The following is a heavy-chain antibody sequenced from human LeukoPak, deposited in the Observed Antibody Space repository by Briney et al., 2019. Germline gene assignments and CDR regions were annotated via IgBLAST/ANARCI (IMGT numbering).Heavy chain of an antibody. Sequence: SETLSLTCTVSGGSISGYSWSWIRQSAAKGLEWIGRVYTSGNTNYSPSFKSRVTMSIDTSKKQFSLKLYSVTAADTAVYYCARDNPAGPWGQGTLVTVSS. V-gene: IGHV4-4*07. CDR2: VYTSGNT. D-gene: IGHD1-14*01. J-gene: IGHJ5*02. CDR3: ARDNPAGP. CDR1: GGSISGYS.